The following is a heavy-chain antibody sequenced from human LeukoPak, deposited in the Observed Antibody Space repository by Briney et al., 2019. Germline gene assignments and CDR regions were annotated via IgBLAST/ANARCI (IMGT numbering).Heavy chain of an antibody. CDR1: GFTFSSYA. V-gene: IGHV3-23*01. J-gene: IGHJ4*02. CDR3: AKALLFTFGGLIGDYFEN. CDR2: ISGSGIST. D-gene: IGHD3-16*02. Sequence: PGGSLRLSCAASGFTFSSYAMSGVRQAPGKGVEGVSLISGSGISTSYADSVKGRFTISRDNSKNTLYLQMNSLRAEDTAVYYCAKALLFTFGGLIGDYFENWGQGTLVTVSS.